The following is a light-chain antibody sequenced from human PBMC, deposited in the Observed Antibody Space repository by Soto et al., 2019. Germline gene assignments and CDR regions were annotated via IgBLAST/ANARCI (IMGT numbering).Light chain of an antibody. CDR2: EVS. J-gene: IGLJ2*01. CDR3: SSYTSSSTLGVV. CDR1: SSDVGGYKY. Sequence: QSALTQPASVSGSPGQAITIYCTGTSSDVGGYKYVSWYQQHPGKAPKLMIYEVSNRPSGVSNRFSGSKSGNTASLTISGLQAEDEADYYCSSYTSSSTLGVVFGGGTKLTVL. V-gene: IGLV2-14*01.